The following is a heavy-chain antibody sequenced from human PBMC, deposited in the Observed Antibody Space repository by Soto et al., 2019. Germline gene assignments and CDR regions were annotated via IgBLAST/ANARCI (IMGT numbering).Heavy chain of an antibody. CDR3: ARYPQYCSSTSCYYFDY. V-gene: IGHV1-69*06. CDR1: GCTFSSYA. CDR2: IIPIFGTA. Sequence: QVQLVQSGAEVKKPGSSVKVSCKASGCTFSSYAISWVRQAPGQGLEWMGGIIPIFGTANYAQKFQGRVTITADKSTSTAYMERSSLRSADTAVYYCARYPQYCSSTSCYYFDYWGQGTLVTVSS. J-gene: IGHJ4*02. D-gene: IGHD2-2*01.